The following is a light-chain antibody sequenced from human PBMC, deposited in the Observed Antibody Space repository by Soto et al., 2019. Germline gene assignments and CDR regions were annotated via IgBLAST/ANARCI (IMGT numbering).Light chain of an antibody. V-gene: IGLV2-11*01. Sequence: QSALTQPRSVSGSPGQSVTISCTGTSSDVGGYNFVSWYQRHPGKAPKLMIYDVSKRPSGVPDRFSGSKSGNTASLTISGLQAEDEADYYCCAYAGSYDDFGTGTKVPVL. CDR2: DVS. CDR3: CAYAGSYDD. J-gene: IGLJ1*01. CDR1: SSDVGGYNF.